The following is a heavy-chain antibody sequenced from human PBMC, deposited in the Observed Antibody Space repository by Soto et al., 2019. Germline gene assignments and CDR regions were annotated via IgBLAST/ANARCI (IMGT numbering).Heavy chain of an antibody. V-gene: IGHV1-69*06. CDR2: IIPIFGTA. Sequence: QVQLVQSGAEVKKPGSSVKVSCKASGGTFSSYAISWVRQAPGQGLEWMGGIIPIFGTANYAQKFQGRVTITADKSTNTAYMELSSLRSEDTAVYYCARVVAVAGYYYYGMDVWGQGTTVTVSS. CDR1: GGTFSSYA. D-gene: IGHD6-19*01. CDR3: ARVVAVAGYYYYGMDV. J-gene: IGHJ6*02.